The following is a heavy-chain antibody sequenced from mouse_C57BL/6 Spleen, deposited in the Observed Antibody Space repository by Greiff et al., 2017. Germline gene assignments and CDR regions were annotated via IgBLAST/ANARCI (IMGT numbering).Heavy chain of an antibody. CDR2: TDPAVCHT. J-gene: IGHJ2*01. CDR1: GYTFTSYW. CDR3: AISRYDYSYSYDY. Sequence: VQLQQPGAELVKPGASVKLFCKASGYTFTSYWMQWAKQRPGQGLEWIGETDPAVCHTNYNQKFKGKATLTVDTASSTAYMQLSSLTPENSAVYYCAISRYDYSYSYDYWGQGTTQAVSS. D-gene: IGHD2-4*01. V-gene: IGHV1-50*01.